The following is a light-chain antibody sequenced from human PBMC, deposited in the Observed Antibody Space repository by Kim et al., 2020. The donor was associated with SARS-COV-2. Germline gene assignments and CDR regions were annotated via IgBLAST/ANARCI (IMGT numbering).Light chain of an antibody. V-gene: IGKV1-5*03. CDR3: QQYYVHPET. CDR1: QNIHIW. Sequence: AAVGDRVTISCRASQNIHIWLAWFQQKPGKAPRVLMYTASTLESGVPSRFSGSGSGTEFTLTINSLQPDDSATYYCQQYYVHPETFGQGTKVDIK. CDR2: TAS. J-gene: IGKJ1*01.